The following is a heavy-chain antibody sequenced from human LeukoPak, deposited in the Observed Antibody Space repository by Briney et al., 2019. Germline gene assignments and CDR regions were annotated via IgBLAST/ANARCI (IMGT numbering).Heavy chain of an antibody. CDR1: GGSIRSSGYY. CDR3: ERSSAGRVDY. D-gene: IGHD6-6*01. V-gene: IGHV4-39*01. Sequence: SETLSLTRTVSGGSIRSSGYYWGWVRQPPGTGLEWIGSMDYSGTSYYNPSPSLKSRVIVSVDTSKSQFSLKLNSVTAADTAMYYCERSSAGRVDYWGQGILVIVSS. J-gene: IGHJ4*02. CDR2: MDYSGTS.